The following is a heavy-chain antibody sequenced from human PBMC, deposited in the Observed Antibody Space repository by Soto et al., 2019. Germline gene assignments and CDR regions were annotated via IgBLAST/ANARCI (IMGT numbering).Heavy chain of an antibody. J-gene: IGHJ6*02. D-gene: IGHD2-15*01. Sequence: PGGSLRLSCAASGFTFSSYAMHWVRQAPGKGLEWVAVISYDGSNKYYADSVKGRFTISRDNSKNTLYLQMNSLRAEDTAVYYCARDLLFYCSGGSRPNDRYPRASYYYGMDVWGQGTTVTVSS. CDR2: ISYDGSNK. CDR3: ARDLLFYCSGGSRPNDRYPRASYYYGMDV. CDR1: GFTFSSYA. V-gene: IGHV3-30-3*01.